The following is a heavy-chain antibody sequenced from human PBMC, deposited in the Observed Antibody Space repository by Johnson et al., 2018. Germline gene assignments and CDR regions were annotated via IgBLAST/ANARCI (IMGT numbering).Heavy chain of an antibody. V-gene: IGHV2-5*02. CDR3: VYRTNSGWTPFLY. CDR1: GFSLSTNGVG. J-gene: IGHJ4*02. D-gene: IGHD6-19*01. CDR2: TYWDGGE. Sequence: QITLKESGPTLVKPTQTLTLTCTVSGFSLSTNGVGVGWIRQPPGKALEWLALTYWDGGERSSPSLKTRLTITKDTPKNQVVRTMTNMDPADTGTFYCVYRTNSGWTPFLYWGQGTLVTVSS.